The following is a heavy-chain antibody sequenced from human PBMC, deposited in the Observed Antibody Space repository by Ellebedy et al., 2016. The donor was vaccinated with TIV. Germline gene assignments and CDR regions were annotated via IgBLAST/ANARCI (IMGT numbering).Heavy chain of an antibody. Sequence: GESLKISRAASGFTFNTYAMNWVRQAPGKGLEWVSAITGGGGKTYYADSVKGRFTISRDNSMNTLYLQMNSLRAEDTAVYYCAKDRYCSTISCYDAFDIWGQGTMVTVSS. CDR2: ITGGGGKT. CDR3: AKDRYCSTISCYDAFDI. J-gene: IGHJ3*02. CDR1: GFTFNTYA. V-gene: IGHV3-23*01. D-gene: IGHD2-2*01.